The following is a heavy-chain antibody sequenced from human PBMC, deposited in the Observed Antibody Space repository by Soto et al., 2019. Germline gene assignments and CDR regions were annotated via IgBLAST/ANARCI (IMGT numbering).Heavy chain of an antibody. V-gene: IGHV3-74*03. CDR1: GFTFSSYW. Sequence: SGGSLRLSCAASGFTFSSYWMNWVRQAPEKGLVWVARNKRDGSTKTYADSVKGRFTISRDNAKNSLYLQMNSLRAEDTAVYYCARGDYSSGWSVPFDYWGQGTLVTVSS. CDR3: ARGDYSSGWSVPFDY. J-gene: IGHJ4*02. D-gene: IGHD6-19*01. CDR2: NKRDGSTK.